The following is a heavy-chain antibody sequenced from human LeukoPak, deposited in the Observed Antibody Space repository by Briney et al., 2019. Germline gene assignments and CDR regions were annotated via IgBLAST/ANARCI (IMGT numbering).Heavy chain of an antibody. Sequence: GSLRLSCAASGFTFSSYSMNWVRQAPGQGLEWVSSISSSSSYIYYADSVKGRFTISRDNAKNSLYLQMNSLRAEDTAVYYCARDLFLLCGSGLVRCGGFDPWGQGTLVTVSS. V-gene: IGHV3-21*01. D-gene: IGHD3-10*01. CDR3: ARDLFLLCGSGLVRCGGFDP. CDR2: ISSSSSYI. CDR1: GFTFSSYS. J-gene: IGHJ5*02.